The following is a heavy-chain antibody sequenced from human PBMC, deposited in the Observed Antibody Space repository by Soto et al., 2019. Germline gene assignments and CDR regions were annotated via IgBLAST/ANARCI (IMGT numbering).Heavy chain of an antibody. D-gene: IGHD4-17*01. CDR2: ISWNSGSI. CDR3: AKLGAGDYDAFDI. J-gene: IGHJ3*02. CDR1: GFTFDDYA. Sequence: AGGSLRLSCAASGFTFDDYAMHWVRQAPGKGLEWVSGISWNSGSIGYADSVKGRFTISRDNAKNSLYLQMNSLRAEDTALYYCAKLGAGDYDAFDIWGQGTMVTVSS. V-gene: IGHV3-9*01.